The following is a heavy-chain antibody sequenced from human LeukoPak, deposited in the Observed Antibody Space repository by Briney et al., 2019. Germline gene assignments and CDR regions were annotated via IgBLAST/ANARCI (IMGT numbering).Heavy chain of an antibody. J-gene: IGHJ5*02. CDR1: GFTFSSYA. CDR2: ISGSGGST. V-gene: IGHV3-23*01. D-gene: IGHD6-19*01. Sequence: GGSLRLSCAASGFTFSSYAMSWVRQAPGKGLEWVSAISGSGGSTYYADSVKGRFAISRDNSKNALYLQMNSLRAEDTAVYYCTKANIAVAIFDPWGQGTLVTVSS. CDR3: TKANIAVAIFDP.